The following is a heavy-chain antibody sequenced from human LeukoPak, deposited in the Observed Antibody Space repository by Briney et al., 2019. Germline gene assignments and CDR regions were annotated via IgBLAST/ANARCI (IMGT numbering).Heavy chain of an antibody. D-gene: IGHD2-2*01. J-gene: IGHJ4*02. CDR1: GYTFTSYG. Sequence: RASVKVSCKASGYTFTSYGISWVRQAPGQGLEWMGWISPYNGNTTYAQKFQGRVTMTTDTSTSTAYLELRSLKSDDTAVYYCARLYCRSTSCQDYYFDSWGQGTLVTVSS. CDR3: ARLYCRSTSCQDYYFDS. V-gene: IGHV1-18*01. CDR2: ISPYNGNT.